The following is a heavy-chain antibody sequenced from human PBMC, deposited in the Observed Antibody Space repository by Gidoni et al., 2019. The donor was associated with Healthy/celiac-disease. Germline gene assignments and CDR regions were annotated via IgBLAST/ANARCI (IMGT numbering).Heavy chain of an antibody. J-gene: IGHJ3*02. CDR2: ISGSGGST. CDR1: GFTFSSYA. CDR3: AKEGYYYDSSGYYPDAFDN. D-gene: IGHD3-22*01. V-gene: IGHV3-23*01. Sequence: EVQLLESGGGLVQPGGSLRLSCAASGFTFSSYAMSWVRQAPGKGLAWVSAISGSGGSTYYADSVKGRFTISRDNSKNTLYLQMNSLRAEDTAVYYCAKEGYYYDSSGYYPDAFDNWGQGTMVTVSS.